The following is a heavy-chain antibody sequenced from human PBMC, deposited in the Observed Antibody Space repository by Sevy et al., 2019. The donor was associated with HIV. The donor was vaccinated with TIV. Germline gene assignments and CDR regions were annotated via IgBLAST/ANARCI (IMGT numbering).Heavy chain of an antibody. CDR1: GFTFSSYA. V-gene: IGHV3-30*04. J-gene: IGHJ4*02. D-gene: IGHD3-10*01. CDR3: ARELDVLLWFGELIY. Sequence: GGYLRLSCAASGFTFSSYAMHWVRQAPGKGLEWVAVISYDGSNKYYADSVKGRFTISRDNSKNTLYLQMNSLRAEDTAVYYCARELDVLLWFGELIYWGQGTLVTVSS. CDR2: ISYDGSNK.